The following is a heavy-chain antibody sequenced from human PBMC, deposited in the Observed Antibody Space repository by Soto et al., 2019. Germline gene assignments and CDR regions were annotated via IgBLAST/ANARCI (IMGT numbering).Heavy chain of an antibody. CDR1: GFTFSSYA. CDR3: GKDLHRSSGYFFTVRLNAMDV. Sequence: VGSLRLSCAASGFTFSSYAMQWVRQAPGKGLEWVALMSYDGTNEYYADSVKGRFTISRDNSKNTLFLQINSLRAEDTAVYYCGKDLHRSSGYFFTVRLNAMDVWGQGTTVTVSS. D-gene: IGHD3-22*01. J-gene: IGHJ6*01. CDR2: MSYDGTNE. V-gene: IGHV3-30*18.